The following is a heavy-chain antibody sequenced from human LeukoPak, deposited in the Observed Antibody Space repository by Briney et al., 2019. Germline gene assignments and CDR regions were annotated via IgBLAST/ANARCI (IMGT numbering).Heavy chain of an antibody. Sequence: SQTLSLTFTVSGGSISSGDYYWSWIRQPPGKGLEWIGYIYYSGSTYYNPSLKSRVTISVDTSKNQFSLKLSSVTAADTAVYYCARVLFWSGYQGETDAFDIWGQGTMVTVSS. D-gene: IGHD3-3*01. CDR3: ARVLFWSGYQGETDAFDI. CDR2: IYYSGST. J-gene: IGHJ3*02. CDR1: GGSISSGDYY. V-gene: IGHV4-30-4*08.